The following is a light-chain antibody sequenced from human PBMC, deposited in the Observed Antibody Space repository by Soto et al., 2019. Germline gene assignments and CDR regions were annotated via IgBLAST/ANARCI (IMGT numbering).Light chain of an antibody. CDR2: AAS. CDR3: QQSYSTPIT. Sequence: DIQMTQSPSSLSASVGDRVTITCRASQSISSYLNWYQQKPGKAPKLLIYAASSLQSGFPSRFSGSGSGTDFTLTISSLQPEDFATYYYQQSYSTPITFGQGTRLEIK. CDR1: QSISSY. V-gene: IGKV1-39*01. J-gene: IGKJ5*01.